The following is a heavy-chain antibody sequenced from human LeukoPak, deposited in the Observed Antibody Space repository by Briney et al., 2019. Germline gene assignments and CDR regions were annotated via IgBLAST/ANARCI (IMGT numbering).Heavy chain of an antibody. CDR1: GYSVMELS. Sequence: ASVKVSCKVSGYSVMELSMHWVRQAPGKGLEWMGGFDPEDGETIYAQKFQGRVTITADESTSTAYMELSSLRSEDTAVYYCARSSGYYFDYWGQGTLVTVSS. V-gene: IGHV1-24*01. D-gene: IGHD3-22*01. CDR3: ARSSGYYFDY. CDR2: FDPEDGET. J-gene: IGHJ4*02.